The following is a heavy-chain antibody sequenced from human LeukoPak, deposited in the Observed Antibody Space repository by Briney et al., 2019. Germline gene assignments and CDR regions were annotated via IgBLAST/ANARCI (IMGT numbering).Heavy chain of an antibody. V-gene: IGHV5-51*01. J-gene: IGHJ5*02. CDR2: TYPGGSQT. CDR3: ARRHYTSVWFDP. CDR1: SYTFTNYW. D-gene: IGHD4-11*01. Sequence: GESLRISCKASSYTFTNYWIGWVRQMPGRGLEWMGITYPGGSQTIYSLSFQGQVTISVDESATTAYLQWSTLKASDTAMYYCARRHYTSVWFDPWGQGTLVTVSS.